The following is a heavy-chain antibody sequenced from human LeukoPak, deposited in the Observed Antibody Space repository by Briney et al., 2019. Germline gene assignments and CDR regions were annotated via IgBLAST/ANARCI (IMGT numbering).Heavy chain of an antibody. V-gene: IGHV4-34*01. D-gene: IGHD3-9*01. Sequence: SETLSLTCAVYGGSFSGYYWSWIRQPPGKGLEWIGEINHSGSTNYNPSLKSRVTLSVDTSKNQFSLKLSSVTAADTAVYYCARMALRYFDWQSYYYGMDVWGQGTTVTVSS. J-gene: IGHJ6*02. CDR3: ARMALRYFDWQSYYYGMDV. CDR1: GGSFSGYY. CDR2: INHSGST.